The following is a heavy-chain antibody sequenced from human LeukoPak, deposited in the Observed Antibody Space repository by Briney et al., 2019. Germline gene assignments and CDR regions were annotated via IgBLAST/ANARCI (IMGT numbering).Heavy chain of an antibody. Sequence: SETLSLTCTVSGGSISSGGYYWSWIRQHAGKGLEWIGYIYYSGSTYYNPSLKSRVTISVDTSKNQFSLKLSSVTAADTAVYYCAREDDSRGCLFWGQGTLVTVSS. CDR3: AREDDSRGCLF. J-gene: IGHJ4*02. CDR2: IYYSGST. D-gene: IGHD3-22*01. V-gene: IGHV4-31*03. CDR1: GGSISSGGYY.